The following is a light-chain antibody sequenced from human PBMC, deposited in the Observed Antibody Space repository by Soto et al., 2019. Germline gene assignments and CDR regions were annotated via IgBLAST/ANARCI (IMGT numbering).Light chain of an antibody. CDR1: QSVSSNY. J-gene: IGKJ3*01. Sequence: EIVLTQSPGTLSLSPGERATLSCRASQSVSSNYLGWYQQKPGQAPRLLIYGASSRATGIPDRFSGSESGTDFTLTISRLEPEDFAVYYCQHYNTSLLFTFGPGTKVDIK. CDR3: QHYNTSLLFT. CDR2: GAS. V-gene: IGKV3-20*01.